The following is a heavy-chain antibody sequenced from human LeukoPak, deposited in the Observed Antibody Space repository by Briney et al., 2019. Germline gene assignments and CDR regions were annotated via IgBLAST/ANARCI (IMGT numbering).Heavy chain of an antibody. Sequence: GGSLRLSCAASGFTFSTYAMSWVRRTPGKGLEWVSAITDGGGSTYYADSVKGRFTISRDNSKNTLYLQMNSLRAEDTAVYYCAKDPPILRWYFDYWGQGTLVTVSS. D-gene: IGHD4-23*01. CDR1: GFTFSTYA. CDR2: ITDGGGST. CDR3: AKDPPILRWYFDY. V-gene: IGHV3-23*01. J-gene: IGHJ4*02.